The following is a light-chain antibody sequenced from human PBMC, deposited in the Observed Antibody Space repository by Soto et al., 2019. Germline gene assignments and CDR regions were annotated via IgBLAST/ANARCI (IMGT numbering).Light chain of an antibody. CDR3: MQVLQTPVT. CDR1: QSLLHSDGYDY. CDR2: LGS. J-gene: IGKJ3*01. V-gene: IGKV2-28*01. Sequence: DIVMTQSPLSLPVTPGEPASISCRSSQSLLHSDGYDYLDWYLQKPGQSPQLLIQLGSMRASGVPDRFSGSASSTEFTLKISRVEAEDVGIYYCMQVLQTPVTFGPGTKVDI.